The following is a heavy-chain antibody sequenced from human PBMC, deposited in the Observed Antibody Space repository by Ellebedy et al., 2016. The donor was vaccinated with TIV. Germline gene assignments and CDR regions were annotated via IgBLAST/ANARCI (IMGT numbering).Heavy chain of an antibody. CDR3: ARQGNYYESSAYPTNTYWYFDL. J-gene: IGHJ2*01. D-gene: IGHD3-22*01. Sequence: GGSLRLXXAASEFSVTTNYMSWVRQAPGKGLEWVSVIYSNVGTDYADSAKGRFTISRDNSKNTLYLQMIGLRAEDTAVYYSARQGNYYESSAYPTNTYWYFDLWGRGTLVTVSS. CDR2: IYSNVGT. V-gene: IGHV3-53*01. CDR1: EFSVTTNY.